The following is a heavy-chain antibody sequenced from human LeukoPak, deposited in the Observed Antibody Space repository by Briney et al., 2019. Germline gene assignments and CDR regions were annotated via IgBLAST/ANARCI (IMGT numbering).Heavy chain of an antibody. V-gene: IGHV4-34*01. J-gene: IGHJ4*02. CDR1: GGSFSGYY. Sequence: PSETLSLTCAVYGGSFSGYYWSWIRQPPGKGLEWIGEINHSGSANYNPSLVSRVTISVDTSKSQFSLKLSSVTAADTAVYYCARDSNSWNSFDNWGQGTLVTVSS. D-gene: IGHD6-13*01. CDR3: ARDSNSWNSFDN. CDR2: INHSGSA.